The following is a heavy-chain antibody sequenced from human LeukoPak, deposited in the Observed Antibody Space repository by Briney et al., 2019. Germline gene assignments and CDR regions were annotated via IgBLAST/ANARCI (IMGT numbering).Heavy chain of an antibody. CDR3: ASEYCSSTSCSRMDV. Sequence: ASVKVSCKASGYTFTSYDINWVRQATGQGLEWMGWMNPNSGNTGYAQKFQGRVTMTRNTSISTAYMELSSLRSEDTAVYYCASEYCSSTSCSRMDVWGQGTTVTVSS. CDR2: MNPNSGNT. J-gene: IGHJ6*02. V-gene: IGHV1-8*01. D-gene: IGHD2-2*01. CDR1: GYTFTSYD.